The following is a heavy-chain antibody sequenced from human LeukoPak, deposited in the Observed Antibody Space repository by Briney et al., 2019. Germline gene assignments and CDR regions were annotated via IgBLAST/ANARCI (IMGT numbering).Heavy chain of an antibody. CDR1: GGSISTSTYY. V-gene: IGHV4-39*01. CDR2: IYYSGTT. J-gene: IGHJ4*01. CDR3: ARRIRGYEYLDY. Sequence: PSETLSLTCTVSGGSISTSTYYWGWIRQSPGKGLEWIGCIYYSGTTYYNPSLKSRLTISVDTSKNQFSLKLSSVTAADAAVYYCARRIRGYEYLDYWGQGNLVTVSS. D-gene: IGHD2-2*01.